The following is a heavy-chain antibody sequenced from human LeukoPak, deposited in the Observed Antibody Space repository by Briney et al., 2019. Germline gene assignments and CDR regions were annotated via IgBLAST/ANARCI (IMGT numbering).Heavy chain of an antibody. CDR2: INHSGST. J-gene: IGHJ5*02. Sequence: SETLSLTCAVYGGSCSGYYWSWIRQPPGKGLEWIGEINHSGSTNYNPSLKSRVTISVDTSKNQFSLKLSSVTAADTAVYYCARGQMGRFLEWLYPSYNWFDPWGQGTLVTVSS. V-gene: IGHV4-34*01. CDR3: ARGQMGRFLEWLYPSYNWFDP. D-gene: IGHD3-3*01. CDR1: GGSCSGYY.